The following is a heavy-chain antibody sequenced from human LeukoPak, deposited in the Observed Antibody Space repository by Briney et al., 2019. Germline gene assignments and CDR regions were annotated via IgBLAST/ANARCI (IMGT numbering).Heavy chain of an antibody. CDR1: GFTFSSYA. V-gene: IGHV3-21*04. J-gene: IGHJ4*02. Sequence: GGSLRLSCAASGFTFSSYAMSWVRQAPGKGLEWVSSISSSSGYIYYADSVKGRFTISRDNAKSSLYLQMNSLRAEDTALYYCARDLLYCTSSSCPFEYWGQGTLVTVSS. CDR3: ARDLLYCTSSSCPFEY. D-gene: IGHD2/OR15-2a*01. CDR2: ISSSSGYI.